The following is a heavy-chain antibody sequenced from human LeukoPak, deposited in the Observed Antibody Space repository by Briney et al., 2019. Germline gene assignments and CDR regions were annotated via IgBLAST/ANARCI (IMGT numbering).Heavy chain of an antibody. CDR3: ASTIFGVAKYFDY. CDR1: GFTFSSYA. Sequence: GGSLRLSCAASGFTFSSYAMSWVRQAPGKGLEWVSAISGSGGSTYYADSVKGRFTISRDNSKNTLYLQTNSLRAEDTAVYYCASTIFGVAKYFDYWGQGTLVTVSS. J-gene: IGHJ4*02. CDR2: ISGSGGST. D-gene: IGHD3-3*01. V-gene: IGHV3-23*01.